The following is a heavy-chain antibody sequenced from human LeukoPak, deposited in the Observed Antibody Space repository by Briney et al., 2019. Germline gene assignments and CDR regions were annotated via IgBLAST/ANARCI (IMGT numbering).Heavy chain of an antibody. V-gene: IGHV3-21*01. Sequence: GGSLRLSCAASGFTFSNYAMHWVRQAPGKGLEWVSSISSSGTYLYYADSVKGRLTISRDNAKDSLYLQMNSLRVEDTAVYFCARGLFGVINPADYWGQGTLVTVSS. J-gene: IGHJ4*02. CDR2: ISSSGTYL. CDR3: ARGLFGVINPADY. D-gene: IGHD3-3*01. CDR1: GFTFSNYA.